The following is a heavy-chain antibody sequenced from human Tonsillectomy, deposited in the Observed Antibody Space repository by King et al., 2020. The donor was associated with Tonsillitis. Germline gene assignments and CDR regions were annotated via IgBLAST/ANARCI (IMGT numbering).Heavy chain of an antibody. Sequence: VQLVESGGVVIQPGGSLRLSCEASGFKFDDYTMHWVRQVPGKGLEWVSLIAWDGDFTYYADSVKGRFTISRDISKKSLYLQMNDLKGDDTALYYCAKDEQALAGGWYGFSMWGQGTMVTVSS. CDR2: IAWDGDFT. CDR1: GFKFDDYT. CDR3: AKDEQALAGGWYGFSM. D-gene: IGHD2-15*01. J-gene: IGHJ3*02. V-gene: IGHV3-43*01.